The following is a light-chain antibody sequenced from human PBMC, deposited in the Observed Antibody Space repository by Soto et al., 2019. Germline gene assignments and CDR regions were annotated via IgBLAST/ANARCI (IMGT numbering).Light chain of an antibody. V-gene: IGLV2-14*03. CDR2: DVG. Sequence: QSVLTQPASVSGSPGQSITISCTGTSSDVGGYNYVSWYQQHPGEVPKLMIYDVGKRPSGVSIRFSGSKSGNTASLTISGLQAEDEADYYCASYTSTAAYVFGTGTKVTVL. J-gene: IGLJ1*01. CDR1: SSDVGGYNY. CDR3: ASYTSTAAYV.